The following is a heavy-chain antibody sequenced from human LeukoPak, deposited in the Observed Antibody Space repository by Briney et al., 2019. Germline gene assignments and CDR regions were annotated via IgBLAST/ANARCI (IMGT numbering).Heavy chain of an antibody. CDR3: ANCGFGELYGYYYYGMDV. CDR1: GFTFSSYA. CDR2: ISGSGGST. D-gene: IGHD3-10*01. V-gene: IGHV3-23*01. Sequence: GGSLRLSCAASGFTFSSYAMSWVRQAPGKGLEWVSAISGSGGSTYYADSVKGRFTISRGNSKNTLYLQMNSLRAEDTAVCYCANCGFGELYGYYYYGMDVWGKGTTVTVSS. J-gene: IGHJ6*04.